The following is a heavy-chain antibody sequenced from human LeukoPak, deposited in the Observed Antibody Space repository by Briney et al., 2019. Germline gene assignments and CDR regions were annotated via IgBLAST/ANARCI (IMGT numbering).Heavy chain of an antibody. CDR3: ARFIGSSGYYDY. CDR2: IYSTGIT. CDR1: GGSISGYQ. Sequence: PSETLSLTCTVSGGSISGYQWSWIRQPPGKGLEWIGYIYSTGITDYNPSLTSRVTISVDTSKNQFSLKLSSVTAADTAVYYCARFIGSSGYYDYWGHGTLVTVPS. D-gene: IGHD3-22*01. V-gene: IGHV4-59*01. J-gene: IGHJ4*01.